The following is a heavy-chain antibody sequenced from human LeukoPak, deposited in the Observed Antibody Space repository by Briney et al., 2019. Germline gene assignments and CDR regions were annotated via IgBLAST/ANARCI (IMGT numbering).Heavy chain of an antibody. V-gene: IGHV1-2*02. CDR2: INPNSGGT. J-gene: IGHJ4*02. CDR3: ARASPLTAAGTDY. CDR1: GYTFTSYY. D-gene: IGHD6-13*01. Sequence: ASVKVSCKASGYTFTSYYMHWVRQAPGQGLEWMGWINPNSGGTNYAQKFQGRVTMTRDTSISTAYMELSRLRSDDTAVYYCARASPLTAAGTDYWGQGTLVTVSS.